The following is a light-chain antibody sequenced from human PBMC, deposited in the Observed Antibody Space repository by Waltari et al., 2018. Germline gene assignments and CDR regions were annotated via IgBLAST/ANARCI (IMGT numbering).Light chain of an antibody. Sequence: ENMMTQSPGTLSLSPGERATLSCRASHTVRTTYLAWYQQKPGQAPTLLIYGASSRATGIPSMFSGSGSGTDFSLTISSLEPEDFAVYYCQQYDISPLTFGGGTKVEIK. CDR3: QQYDISPLT. J-gene: IGKJ4*01. CDR1: HTVRTTY. V-gene: IGKV3-20*01. CDR2: GAS.